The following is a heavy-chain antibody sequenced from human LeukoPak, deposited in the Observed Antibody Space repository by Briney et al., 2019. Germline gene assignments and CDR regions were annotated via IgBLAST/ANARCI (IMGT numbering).Heavy chain of an antibody. J-gene: IGHJ6*02. D-gene: IGHD3-16*01. CDR3: ARYRITFGENIPFIYGMDV. V-gene: IGHV1-18*01. CDR2: INGFNVLT. CDR1: LYIYYSKV. Sequence: ASVNASFKPSLYIYYSKVTGRVPQAPGQGLGGMGWINGFNVLTDSAQKFRDRVTLTTESSTSTVYMDLRSLTSDDTAIYYCARYRITFGENIPFIYGMDVWGQGTTVTVSS.